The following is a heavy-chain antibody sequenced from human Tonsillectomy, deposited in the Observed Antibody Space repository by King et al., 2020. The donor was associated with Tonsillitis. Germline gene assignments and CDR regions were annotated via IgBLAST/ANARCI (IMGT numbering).Heavy chain of an antibody. Sequence: QLVESGGGLVQPGGSLRVSCAASGFTFSSYAMSWVRQAPGKGLEWVSLISGGGGSTYYADSVKGRFTISRDNSKNTLYLQMNSLRVEDTAVYYCAKDPTYYKTTYYFDYWGQGTLVTVSS. V-gene: IGHV3-23*04. CDR3: AKDPTYYKTTYYFDY. CDR2: ISGGGGST. CDR1: GFTFSSYA. D-gene: IGHD3-10*01. J-gene: IGHJ4*02.